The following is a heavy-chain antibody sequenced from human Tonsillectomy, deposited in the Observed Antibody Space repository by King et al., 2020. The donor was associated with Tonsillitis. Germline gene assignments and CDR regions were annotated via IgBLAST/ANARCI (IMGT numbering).Heavy chain of an antibody. V-gene: IGHV3-7*01. CDR2: IKQDGSQK. CDR1: GFTFDNYW. D-gene: IGHD5-12*01. CDR3: ARTYSPFDY. Sequence: VQLVESGGGLVKPGGSLRLSCAASGFTFDNYWMTWVRQAPGKGLEWVADIKQDGSQKNYVDSVKGRFTIYRDNAKNSLYLQMNSLRAEDTAVYYCARTYSPFDYWGQGTLVTVSS. J-gene: IGHJ4*02.